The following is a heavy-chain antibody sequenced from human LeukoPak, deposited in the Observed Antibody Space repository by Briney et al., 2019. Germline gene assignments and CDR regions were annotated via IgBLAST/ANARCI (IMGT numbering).Heavy chain of an antibody. CDR3: ARGGILTGYYYGNWFDP. Sequence: SETLSLTCTVSGYSISSGYYWGWIRQPPGKGLEWIGSIYHSGSTYYNPSLKSRVTISVDTSKNQFSLKLSSVTAADTAVYYCARGGILTGYYYGNWFDPWGQGTLVTVSS. CDR1: GYSISSGYY. J-gene: IGHJ5*02. CDR2: IYHSGST. D-gene: IGHD3-9*01. V-gene: IGHV4-38-2*02.